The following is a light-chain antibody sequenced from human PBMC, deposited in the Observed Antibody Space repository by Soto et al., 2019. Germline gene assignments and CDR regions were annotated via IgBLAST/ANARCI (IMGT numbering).Light chain of an antibody. J-gene: IGKJ5*01. V-gene: IGKV1-33*01. CDR3: QQYNNPVT. CDR2: DTS. CDR1: QDINKY. Sequence: DIQMTQSASSLSASVGERVKINCRASQDINKYLNWYQQRPGEAPKLLIYDTSNLQTGVPSRFSGRGSGTDFTFTISSLQPEDVATYYGQQYNNPVTVSQGTRLEI.